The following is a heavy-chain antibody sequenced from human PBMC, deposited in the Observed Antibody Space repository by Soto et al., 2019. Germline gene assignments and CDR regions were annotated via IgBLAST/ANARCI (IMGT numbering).Heavy chain of an antibody. CDR1: GYTFTNYG. J-gene: IGHJ6*03. D-gene: IGHD6-6*01. V-gene: IGHV1-18*01. Sequence: QVQLLQSGAEVKKPGASVKVSCKASGYTFTNYGITWVRQAPGQGLEWMGGVGAYNGNTHYTQRLQGRVTMTTDTSTRTTYMGRRGLRSDDTAAASCARMWQLVGSFYSHMDVWGKGTTVTFSS. CDR3: ARMWQLVGSFYSHMDV. CDR2: VGAYNGNT.